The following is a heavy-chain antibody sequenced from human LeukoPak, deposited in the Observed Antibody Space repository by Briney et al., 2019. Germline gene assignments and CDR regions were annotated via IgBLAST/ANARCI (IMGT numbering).Heavy chain of an antibody. CDR1: GFPFSSYS. V-gene: IGHV3-48*04. Sequence: GGSLGLLCASSGFPFSSYSMNWARRARGKGLEWVSYISSRSSTIYYADSVKGRFTISRDNAKNSLYLQMNSLRAEDTAVYYCARDENIGYCSSTSCSYYYMDVWGKGTTVTVSS. CDR3: ARDENIGYCSSTSCSYYYMDV. J-gene: IGHJ6*03. D-gene: IGHD2-2*01. CDR2: ISSRSSTI.